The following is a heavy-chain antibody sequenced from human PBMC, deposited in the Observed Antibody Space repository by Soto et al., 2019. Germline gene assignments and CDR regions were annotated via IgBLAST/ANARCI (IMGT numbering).Heavy chain of an antibody. J-gene: IGHJ6*02. CDR3: ATYYYYYGMDV. CDR1: GGSISSGGYY. V-gene: IGHV4-31*02. CDR2: IYYSGST. Sequence: TVSGGSISSGGYYWSWIRQHPGKGLEWIGYIYYSGSTYYNPSLKSRVTISVDTSKNQFSLKLSSVTAADTAVYYCATYYYYYGMDVWGQGTTVTVSS.